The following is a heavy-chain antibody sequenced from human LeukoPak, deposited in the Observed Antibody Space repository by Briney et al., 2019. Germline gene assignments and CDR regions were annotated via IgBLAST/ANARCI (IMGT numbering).Heavy chain of an antibody. CDR1: GGSFRGYY. CDR2: INHSGST. Sequence: SETLSLTCAVYGGSFRGYYWSWIRQPPGKGLEWIGEINHSGSTNYNPSLKSRVTISVDTSKNQFSLKLSSVTAADTAVYYCARGQIAARRYYFDYWAREPWSPSPQ. J-gene: IGHJ4*02. V-gene: IGHV4-34*01. CDR3: ARGQIAARRYYFDY. D-gene: IGHD6-6*01.